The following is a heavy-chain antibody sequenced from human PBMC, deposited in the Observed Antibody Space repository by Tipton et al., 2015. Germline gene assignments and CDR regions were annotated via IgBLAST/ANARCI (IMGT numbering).Heavy chain of an antibody. CDR3: ARARGRHGGLFDS. CDR1: SDSINKYY. Sequence: TLSLTCTVSSDSINKYYWSWIRQPPGKELQWIGYIQYSGGTNYNPSLESRVSMSVDTSKTQFSREMRSVTATDTAVYYCARARGRHGGLFDSWGQGTLVTVSS. D-gene: IGHD4-23*01. V-gene: IGHV4-59*01. CDR2: IQYSGGT. J-gene: IGHJ4*02.